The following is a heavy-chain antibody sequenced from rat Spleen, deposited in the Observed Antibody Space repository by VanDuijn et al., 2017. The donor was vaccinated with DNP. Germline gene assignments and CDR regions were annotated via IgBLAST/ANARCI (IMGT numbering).Heavy chain of an antibody. V-gene: IGHV5-7*01. D-gene: IGHD1-4*01. Sequence: EVLLVESDGGLVQPGRSLKLSCAVSGFTFSDYYMAWVRQAPKKGLEWVATISYDGSDTYYRDSVKGRFTISRDNAKSTLYLQMDSLRSEDTATYYWAGRPPPTRGPFDYWGQGVTVTVS. J-gene: IGHJ2*01. CDR2: ISYDGSDT. CDR1: GFTFSDYY. CDR3: AGRPPPTRGPFDY.